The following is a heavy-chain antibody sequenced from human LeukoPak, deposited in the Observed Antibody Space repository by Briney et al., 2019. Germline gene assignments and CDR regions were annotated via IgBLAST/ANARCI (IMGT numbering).Heavy chain of an antibody. V-gene: IGHV3-23*01. CDR3: ANQKWPQLRFDY. J-gene: IGHJ4*02. CDR1: GFTFSSYA. CDR2: ISGSGGST. Sequence: GGSLRLSCAASGFTFSSYAMSWVRQAPGKGLEWVSVISGSGGSTYYVDSVKGRFTISRDNPKNTLYLQMNSLRAEDTAVYYCANQKWPQLRFDYWGQGTLVTVSS. D-gene: IGHD5-24*01.